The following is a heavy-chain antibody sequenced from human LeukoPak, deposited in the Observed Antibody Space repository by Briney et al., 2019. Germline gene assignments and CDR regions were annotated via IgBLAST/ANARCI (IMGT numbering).Heavy chain of an antibody. D-gene: IGHD5-24*01. CDR3: ARVVVYPTTTYFDY. CDR1: GYIFISYG. V-gene: IGHV1-18*01. CDR2: ISTYNGNT. Sequence: APVKVSCKASGYIFISYGISWVRQAPGQGLEWMGWISTYNGNTNYAQKLQGRATMTTDTSTSTAYMELRSLRSDDTAVYYCARVVVYPTTTYFDYWGQGTLVTVSS. J-gene: IGHJ4*02.